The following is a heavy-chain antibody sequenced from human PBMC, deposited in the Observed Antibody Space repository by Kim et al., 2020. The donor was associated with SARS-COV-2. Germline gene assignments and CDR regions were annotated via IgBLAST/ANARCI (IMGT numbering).Heavy chain of an antibody. J-gene: IGHJ4*02. Sequence: ETLSLTFTVSDGSISSYYWSWIRQPPGKGLEWIGYIYYSGGTNYNPSLNSRVTISVDTSKNQLSLKVKSVTAADTAVYYCARGTHYYDGAYFDYWGQGTLVTVSS. V-gene: IGHV4-59*01. CDR1: DGSISSYY. CDR3: ARGTHYYDGAYFDY. D-gene: IGHD3-22*01. CDR2: IYYSGGT.